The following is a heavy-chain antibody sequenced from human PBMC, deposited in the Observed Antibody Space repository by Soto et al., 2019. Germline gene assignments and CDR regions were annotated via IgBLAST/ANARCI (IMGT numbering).Heavy chain of an antibody. V-gene: IGHV3-23*01. CDR2: ISGSGGST. J-gene: IGHJ4*02. CDR3: AKGKAAIAAAGPHDY. D-gene: IGHD6-13*01. CDR1: GFTFSSYV. Sequence: GGSLRLSCAASGFTFSSYVMSWVRQAPGKGLEWVSAISGSGGSTYYADSVKGRFTISRDNSKNTLYLQMNSLRAEDTAVYYCAKGKAAIAAAGPHDYWGQGTLVTVSS.